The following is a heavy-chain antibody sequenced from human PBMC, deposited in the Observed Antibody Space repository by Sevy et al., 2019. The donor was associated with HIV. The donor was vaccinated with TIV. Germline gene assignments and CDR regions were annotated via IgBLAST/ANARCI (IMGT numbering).Heavy chain of an antibody. CDR3: TRSVYGSGTYLNDH. CDR1: GYTFTGYY. CDR2: IIPSSGGT. D-gene: IGHD3-10*01. J-gene: IGHJ4*02. Sequence: ASVKVSCKASGYTFTGYYMHWVRQPPGQGLEWMGWIIPSSGGTNYGQKFLGRVTMTRDTSISTAYLELHRLTSDDTAVYYCTRSVYGSGTYLNDHWGQGTLVTVSS. V-gene: IGHV1-2*02.